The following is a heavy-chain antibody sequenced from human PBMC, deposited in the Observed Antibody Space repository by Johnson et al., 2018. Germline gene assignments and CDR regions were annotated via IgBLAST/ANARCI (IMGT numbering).Heavy chain of an antibody. J-gene: IGHJ3*02. V-gene: IGHV1-69*01. Sequence: QVQLVQSGAEVKKPGSSVKVSCKASGGTFSSYAISWVRQAPGQGLEWMGGIIPIFGAANYAQKFQGRITITADESTSTAYMELSSLRSEDTAVYYCARDGKHIVVVTSISAFAIWGQGTMVTVSS. D-gene: IGHD2-21*02. CDR3: ARDGKHIVVVTSISAFAI. CDR1: GGTFSSYA. CDR2: IIPIFGAA.